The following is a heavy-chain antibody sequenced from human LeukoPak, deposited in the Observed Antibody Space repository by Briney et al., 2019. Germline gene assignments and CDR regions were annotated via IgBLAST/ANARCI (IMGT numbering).Heavy chain of an antibody. CDR1: GGSFSGYY. V-gene: IGHV4-34*01. Sequence: SETLSLTCAVHGGSFSGYYWSWIRQPPGKGLEWIGEINHSGSTNYNPSLKSRVTISVDTSKNQFSLKLSSVTAADTAVYYCARGRDIVVVVAAAHPYYFDYWGQGTLVTVSS. CDR2: INHSGST. CDR3: ARGRDIVVVVAAAHPYYFDY. J-gene: IGHJ4*02. D-gene: IGHD2-15*01.